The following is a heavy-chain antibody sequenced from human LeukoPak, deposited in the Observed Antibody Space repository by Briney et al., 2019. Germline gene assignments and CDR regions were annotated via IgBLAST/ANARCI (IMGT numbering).Heavy chain of an antibody. Sequence: PGGSLRLSCAASGFTFSSYSMNWVRQAPGKGLEWVSSISSSSSYIYYADSVKGRFTISRDNAKNSLYLQMNSLRAEDTAVYYCARDYYDSSGYYLWGAFDIWGQGTMVTVSS. CDR2: ISSSSSYI. D-gene: IGHD3-22*01. CDR1: GFTFSSYS. V-gene: IGHV3-21*01. J-gene: IGHJ3*02. CDR3: ARDYYDSSGYYLWGAFDI.